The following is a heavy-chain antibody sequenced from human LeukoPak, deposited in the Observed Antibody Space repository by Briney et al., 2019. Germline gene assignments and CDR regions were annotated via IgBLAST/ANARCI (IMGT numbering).Heavy chain of an antibody. V-gene: IGHV2-5*08. Sequence: TLSLTCTVSGGSISSYYWSWIRQPPGKALECLALIYWDDDKRYSPSLKSRLTITKDTSKNQVVLTMTNMDPVDTATYYCARSIAAAGQDAFDIWGQGTMVTVSS. CDR3: ARSIAAAGQDAFDI. CDR2: IYWDDDK. J-gene: IGHJ3*02. D-gene: IGHD6-13*01. CDR1: GGSISSYYW.